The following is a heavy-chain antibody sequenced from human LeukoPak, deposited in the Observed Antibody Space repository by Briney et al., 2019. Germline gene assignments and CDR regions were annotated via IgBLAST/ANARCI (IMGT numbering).Heavy chain of an antibody. CDR1: GFAFSSYD. Sequence: PGGSLRLSCAASGFAFSSYDMHWVRQVSGKGLEWVSAIGHAVDTYYADSVKGRFTISREGAKNYFFLQMNSLRAGDTAVYFCAALGDSIYWGQGTLVTVSS. CDR2: IGHAVDT. CDR3: AALGDSIY. D-gene: IGHD1-26*01. V-gene: IGHV3-13*01. J-gene: IGHJ4*02.